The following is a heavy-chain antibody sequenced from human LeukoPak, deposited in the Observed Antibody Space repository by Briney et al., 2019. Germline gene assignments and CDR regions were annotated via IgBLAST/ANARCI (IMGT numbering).Heavy chain of an antibody. Sequence: SETLSLTCTVSGGSISSYYWSWIRQPAGKGLEWIGRIYTSGSTNYNPSLKSRVTMSVDTSKNQFSLRLSSVTAADTAVYYCARDSLLYDSSGYYTDYWGQGTLVTVSS. CDR2: IYTSGST. D-gene: IGHD3-22*01. J-gene: IGHJ4*02. CDR3: ARDSLLYDSSGYYTDY. CDR1: GGSISSYY. V-gene: IGHV4-4*07.